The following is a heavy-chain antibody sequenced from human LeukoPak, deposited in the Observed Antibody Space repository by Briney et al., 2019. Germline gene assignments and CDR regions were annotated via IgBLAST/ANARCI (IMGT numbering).Heavy chain of an antibody. CDR1: GGSISSSNW. J-gene: IGHJ4*02. CDR2: IYHTGST. D-gene: IGHD6-13*01. V-gene: IGHV4-4*02. Sequence: SGTLSLTCAVSGGSISSSNWWSWVRQPPGKGLEWIGEIYHTGSTNYNPSLKSRVTISVDKSKNQFSLKLNSVTAADTAVYFCAREGPIAAANYFDYWGQGTLVTVSS. CDR3: AREGPIAAANYFDY.